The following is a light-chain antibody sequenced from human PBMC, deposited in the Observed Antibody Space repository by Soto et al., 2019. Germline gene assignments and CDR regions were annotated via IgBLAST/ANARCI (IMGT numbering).Light chain of an antibody. CDR3: QSYDSRLSAVV. CDR2: GSS. V-gene: IGLV1-40*01. Sequence: QSVLTQPPSVSGAPGQRVTLSCTGSSSNIGAGYDVHWYQQLPGTAPKLLIYGSSNRPSGVPDRFSGSKSGTSASLAITGLQAEDEADYYCQSYDSRLSAVVFGGGTQLTVL. CDR1: SSNIGAGYD. J-gene: IGLJ7*01.